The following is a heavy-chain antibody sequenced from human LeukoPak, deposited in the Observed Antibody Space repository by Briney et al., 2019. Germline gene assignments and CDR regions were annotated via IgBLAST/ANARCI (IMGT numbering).Heavy chain of an antibody. Sequence: GGSLRLSRAASGFTFSSYWISWVRQAPGKGLEWVANIKQDGSEKYYVDSVKGRFTISRDNAKNTLYLQMNSLRAEDTAVYYCARRGAASDAFDIWGQGTMVTVSS. CDR2: IKQDGSEK. J-gene: IGHJ3*02. V-gene: IGHV3-7*01. D-gene: IGHD3-16*01. CDR3: ARRGAASDAFDI. CDR1: GFTFSSYW.